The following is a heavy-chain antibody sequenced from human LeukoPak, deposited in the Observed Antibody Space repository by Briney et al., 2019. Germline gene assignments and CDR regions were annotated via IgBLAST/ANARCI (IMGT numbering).Heavy chain of an antibody. J-gene: IGHJ4*02. Sequence: SETLSLTCTVSGGSISSYYWSWIRQPPGKGLEWIGYIHYSGSTNYNPSLKSRVTISVDTSKNQFSLKLSSVTAADTAVYYCARERFTMVRGVLGYWGQGTLVTVSS. CDR3: ARERFTMVRGVLGY. CDR1: GGSISSYY. CDR2: IHYSGST. D-gene: IGHD3-10*01. V-gene: IGHV4-59*12.